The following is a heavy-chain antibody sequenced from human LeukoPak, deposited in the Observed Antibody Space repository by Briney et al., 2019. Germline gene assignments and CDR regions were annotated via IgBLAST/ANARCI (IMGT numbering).Heavy chain of an antibody. CDR3: ATQDSSGYYGDHDY. CDR2: IIPIFGIP. D-gene: IGHD3-22*01. CDR1: GGTFSSYA. Sequence: SVKVSCKASGGTFSSYAISWVRQAPGQGLEWMGRIIPIFGIPKYAQKFQGRVTIIADTSTSTAYMELSSLRSEDTAVCYCATQDSSGYYGDHDYWGQGTLVTVSP. J-gene: IGHJ4*02. V-gene: IGHV1-69*04.